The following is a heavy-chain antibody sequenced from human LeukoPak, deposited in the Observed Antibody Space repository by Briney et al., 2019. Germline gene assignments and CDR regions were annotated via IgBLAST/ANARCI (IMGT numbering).Heavy chain of an antibody. J-gene: IGHJ4*02. CDR3: AREVFVAARSPYPDY. CDR2: INPNSGGT. D-gene: IGHD6-6*01. Sequence: ASVKVSCKAFGYTFSGYYMHWVRQAPGQGLEWMGWINPNSGGTNYAQKFQGRVTMTRDTSISTAYMELSRLRSDDTAVYYCAREVFVAARSPYPDYWGQGTLVTVSS. V-gene: IGHV1-2*02. CDR1: GYTFSGYY.